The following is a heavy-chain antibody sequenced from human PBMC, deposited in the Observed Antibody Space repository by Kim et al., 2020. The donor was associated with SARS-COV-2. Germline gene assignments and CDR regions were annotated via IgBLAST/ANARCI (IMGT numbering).Heavy chain of an antibody. CDR1: GYTFTNFQ. CDR2: INTYSGNT. Sequence: ASVKVSCKASGYTFTNFQINWVRQAPGRGLEWMGWINTYSGNTNYAQKFQGRVTMTTDPFTATAYMELRSLRSDDAAGYFCARDPAESSRGSGSLSWG. J-gene: IGHJ6*01. CDR3: ARDPAESSRGSGSLS. V-gene: IGHV1-18*01. D-gene: IGHD3-10*01.